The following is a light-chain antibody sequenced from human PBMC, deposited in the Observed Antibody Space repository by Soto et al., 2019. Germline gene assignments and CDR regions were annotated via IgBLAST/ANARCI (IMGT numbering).Light chain of an antibody. CDR3: QQTYSAPWT. J-gene: IGKJ1*01. Sequence: DIQLTQSPSSLSASVGDRVTITCRSSQSISNYLSWYQQMPGKAPKLLIYAASSLQVGVPSRFSGSGSGSGTAFTLTISSLQLEDFATYYCQQTYSAPWTLGQGTKVDIK. V-gene: IGKV1-39*01. CDR1: QSISNY. CDR2: AAS.